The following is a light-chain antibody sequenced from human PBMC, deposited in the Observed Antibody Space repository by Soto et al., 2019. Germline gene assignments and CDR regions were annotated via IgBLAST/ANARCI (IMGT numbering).Light chain of an antibody. CDR1: QSVSSN. CDR2: GAS. CDR3: QQYNNVPPTWT. J-gene: IGKJ1*01. V-gene: IGKV3-15*01. Sequence: EIVMTQSPATLSVSPGERATLSCRASQSVSSNLAWYQQKPGQAPRLLIYGASTRATGIPARFSGSGSGTEFTLTISSLQSEDFAVYYCQQYNNVPPTWTFGQGTKVEIK.